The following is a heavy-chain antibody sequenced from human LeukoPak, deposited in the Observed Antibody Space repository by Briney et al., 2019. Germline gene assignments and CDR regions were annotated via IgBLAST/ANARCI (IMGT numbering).Heavy chain of an antibody. CDR3: ARDPRSGSYFGFEYYYYGMDV. V-gene: IGHV1-18*01. CDR1: GYTFTSYG. CDR2: ISAYNGNT. J-gene: IGHJ6*02. D-gene: IGHD1-26*01. Sequence: ASVKVSCKASGYTFTSYGISWVRQAPGQGLEWMGWISAYNGNTNYAQKLQGRVTMTTDTSTSTAYMELRSPRSDDTAVYYCARDPRSGSYFGFEYYYYGMDVWGQGTTVTVSS.